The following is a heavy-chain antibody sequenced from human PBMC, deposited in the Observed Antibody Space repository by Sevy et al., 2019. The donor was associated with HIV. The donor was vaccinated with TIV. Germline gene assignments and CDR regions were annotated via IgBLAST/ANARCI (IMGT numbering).Heavy chain of an antibody. D-gene: IGHD1-26*01. J-gene: IGHJ6*02. V-gene: IGHV3-11*01. Sequence: GGSLRLSCAASGFILSDYYMSWIRQRPGKGLEWISYISGSDDAISYAESVKGRFTFSSDNTKNSLYLQMNSLRVEDTAVYYCARDHVKDGDLGDYYYFAMDVWGQGTTVTVSS. CDR3: ARDHVKDGDLGDYYYFAMDV. CDR1: GFILSDYY. CDR2: ISGSDDAI.